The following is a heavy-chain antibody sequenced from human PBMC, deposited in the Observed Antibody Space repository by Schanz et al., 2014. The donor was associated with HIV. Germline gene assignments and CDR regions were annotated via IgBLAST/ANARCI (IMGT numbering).Heavy chain of an antibody. V-gene: IGHV1-18*01. CDR3: ARTRGIAVAGFDY. CDR1: GYNFAAYG. D-gene: IGHD6-19*01. Sequence: QVQLVQSGAEVREPGASVKVSCKTSGYNFAAYGISWVRQAAGQGFEWVGWISAYNGNTNYAQKLQGRVTMTTDTSTSTAYMELRSLRSDDTAVYYCARTRGIAVAGFDYWGQGTLVTVSS. J-gene: IGHJ4*02. CDR2: ISAYNGNT.